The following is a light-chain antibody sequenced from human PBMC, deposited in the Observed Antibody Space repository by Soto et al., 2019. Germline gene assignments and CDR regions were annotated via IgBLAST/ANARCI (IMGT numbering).Light chain of an antibody. CDR3: QQVNSYPYT. J-gene: IGKJ2*01. CDR2: AAS. CDR1: QAISSY. Sequence: IQLTQSPSSLSASLGDRATITCRASQAISSYLAGYQQKPGKPPQLLIYAASTLQSGVPTRFSGSGSGTDFTLAISRLQPEDFAAYYCQQVNSYPYTFGQGTKLEIK. V-gene: IGKV1-9*01.